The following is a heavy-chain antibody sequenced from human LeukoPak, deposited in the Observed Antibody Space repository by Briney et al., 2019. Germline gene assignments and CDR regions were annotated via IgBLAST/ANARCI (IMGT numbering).Heavy chain of an antibody. V-gene: IGHV4-59*01. CDR1: GGSISNYY. J-gene: IGHJ6*03. Sequence: PSETLSLTCTVSGGSISNYYWSWIRQPPGKGLEWIGYIYYSGSTNYNPSLKSRVIISVDTSKNQFSLKLSSVTAADTAVYYCARVEEGYGSGRRENYYYYYMDVWGKGTTVTISS. D-gene: IGHD3-10*01. CDR3: ARVEEGYGSGRRENYYYYYMDV. CDR2: IYYSGST.